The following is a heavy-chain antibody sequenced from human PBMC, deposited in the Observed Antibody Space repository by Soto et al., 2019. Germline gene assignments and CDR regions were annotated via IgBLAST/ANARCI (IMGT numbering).Heavy chain of an antibody. CDR2: ISYSGST. CDR1: GSSLTRNNYH. V-gene: IGHV4-39*01. D-gene: IGHD3-3*02. J-gene: IGHJ4*02. Sequence: XXTLSLPFTVSGSSLTRNNYHWGSIRQPPGKGLEWIGTISYSGSTFQNPSLKSRLTISVDTSKNQFSLRLSSVTAADSAVYYCARRFVLADEYYFDFWGRGTLVTVSS. CDR3: ARRFVLADEYYFDF.